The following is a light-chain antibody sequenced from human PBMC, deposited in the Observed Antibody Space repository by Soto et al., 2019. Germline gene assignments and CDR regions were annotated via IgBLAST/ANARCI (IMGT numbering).Light chain of an antibody. J-gene: IGLJ2*01. V-gene: IGLV2-14*03. CDR1: SSDVGAYNY. CDR3: SSYSRSSIVV. CDR2: DVS. Sequence: QSALTQPASVSGSPGQSITISCAGTSSDVGAYNYVSWYQQHPGKAPRLVIYDVSNRPSGVSNRFSGSKSGNTASLTISGLRVEDEADYHCSSYSRSSIVVFGGGTKVTVL.